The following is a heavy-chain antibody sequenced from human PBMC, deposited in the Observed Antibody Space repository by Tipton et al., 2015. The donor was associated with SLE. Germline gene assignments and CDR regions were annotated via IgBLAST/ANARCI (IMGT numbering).Heavy chain of an antibody. Sequence: GSLRLSCAASGFTFSSYDMHWVRQATGKGLEWVSAIGTAGDTYYPGSVKGRFTISRENAKNSLYLQMNSLRAGDTAVYYCARGIAVRQLVRFGGMDVWGQGTTVTVSS. J-gene: IGHJ6*02. CDR3: ARGIAVRQLVRFGGMDV. V-gene: IGHV3-13*01. CDR2: IGTAGDT. D-gene: IGHD6-6*01. CDR1: GFTFSSYD.